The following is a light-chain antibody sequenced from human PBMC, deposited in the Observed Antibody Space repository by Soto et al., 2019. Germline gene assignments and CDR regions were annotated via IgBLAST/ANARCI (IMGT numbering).Light chain of an antibody. J-gene: IGKJ1*01. Sequence: EIVLTQFPGTLSLSPGERVTLSCRASQSVSSNYLVWYQQKPGQAPRLLVYGASSRATGVPDRFTGGGSGTDFTLTISRLEPEDFAVYYCQQYGTSPSGTFGQGTKVDIK. CDR3: QQYGTSPSGT. CDR1: QSVSSNY. V-gene: IGKV3-20*01. CDR2: GAS.